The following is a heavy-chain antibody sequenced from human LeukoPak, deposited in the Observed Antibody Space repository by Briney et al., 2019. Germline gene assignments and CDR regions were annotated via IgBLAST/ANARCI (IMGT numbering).Heavy chain of an antibody. CDR1: GYTFTSYY. CDR2: INPSGGST. V-gene: IGHV1-46*01. Sequence: ASVKVSCKASGYTFTSYYIHWVRQAPGQGLEWMGIINPSGGSTTCAQNFQGRVTMTRDTSTSTVYMELSSLRSEDSAVYYCARGWDLTDYWGQRTLVTVSS. D-gene: IGHD1-26*01. J-gene: IGHJ4*02. CDR3: ARGWDLTDY.